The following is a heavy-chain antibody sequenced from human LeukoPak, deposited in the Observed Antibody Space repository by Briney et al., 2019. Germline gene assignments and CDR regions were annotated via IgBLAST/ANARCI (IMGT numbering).Heavy chain of an antibody. CDR1: GGSIISSSYY. D-gene: IGHD2-2*01. CDR3: AKQAYCSSTSCYRFDY. CDR2: IYYSGST. Sequence: SETLSLTCTVSGGSIISSSYYWGWIRQPPGKGLEWIGSIYYSGSTYYNPSLKSRVTISVDTSKNQFSLKLSSVSAADTAVYYCAKQAYCSSTSCYRFDYWGQGTLVTVSS. J-gene: IGHJ4*02. V-gene: IGHV4-39*01.